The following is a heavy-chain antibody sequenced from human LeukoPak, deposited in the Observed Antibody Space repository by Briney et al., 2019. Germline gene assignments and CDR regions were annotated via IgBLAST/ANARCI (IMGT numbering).Heavy chain of an antibody. CDR1: GFTFSSYA. Sequence: PGGSLRLSCAASGFTFSSYAMSWVRQAPGKGLEWVSAISGSGGSTYYADSVKGRFTISRDNSKNTLYLQMNSLRAEDTAVYYCAKFPDPYYDFWSGYPEGLNWFDPWGQGTPVTVSS. J-gene: IGHJ5*02. CDR3: AKFPDPYYDFWSGYPEGLNWFDP. CDR2: ISGSGGST. V-gene: IGHV3-23*01. D-gene: IGHD3-3*01.